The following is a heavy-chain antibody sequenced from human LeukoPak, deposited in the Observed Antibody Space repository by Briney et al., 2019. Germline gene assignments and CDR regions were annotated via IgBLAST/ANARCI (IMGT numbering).Heavy chain of an antibody. CDR3: ARYTYYYGSGSYYNQQNYYYYMDV. J-gene: IGHJ6*03. Sequence: GGSLRLSCAASGFTVSSNYMSWVRQAPGKGLEWVSVIYSGGSTYYADSVKGRFTISRDNSKNTLYLQMNSLRAEDTAVYYCARYTYYYGSGSYYNQQNYYYYMDVWGKGTTVTISS. D-gene: IGHD3-10*01. CDR2: IYSGGST. CDR1: GFTVSSNY. V-gene: IGHV3-66*01.